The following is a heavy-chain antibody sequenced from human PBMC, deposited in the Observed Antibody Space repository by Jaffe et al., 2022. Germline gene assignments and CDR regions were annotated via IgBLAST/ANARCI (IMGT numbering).Heavy chain of an antibody. V-gene: IGHV3-23*01. J-gene: IGHJ4*02. Sequence: EVQLLESGGGLVQPGGSLRLSCAASGFTFSSYAMSWVRQAPGKGLEWVSAISGSGGSTYYADSVKGRFTISRDNSKNTLYLQMNSLRAEDTAVYYCAKDQVRRFLEDDYFDYWGQGTLVTVSS. CDR2: ISGSGGST. CDR3: AKDQVRRFLEDDYFDY. D-gene: IGHD3-3*01. CDR1: GFTFSSYA.